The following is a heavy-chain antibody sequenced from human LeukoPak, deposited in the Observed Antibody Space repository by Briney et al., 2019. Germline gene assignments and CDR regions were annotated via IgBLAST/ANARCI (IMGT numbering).Heavy chain of an antibody. CDR2: MQYDGSVE. D-gene: IGHD2-2*01. CDR1: GFSFSNYG. Sequence: GGSLRLSCIASGFSFSNYGTHWVRQAPGKGLEWVTFMQYDGSVEFYADSVKGRFTISRDNSKNTVYLQMNSLRAEDTAVYYCAVEYQYYFDYWGQGTLVTVSS. CDR3: AVEYQYYFDY. J-gene: IGHJ4*02. V-gene: IGHV3-30*02.